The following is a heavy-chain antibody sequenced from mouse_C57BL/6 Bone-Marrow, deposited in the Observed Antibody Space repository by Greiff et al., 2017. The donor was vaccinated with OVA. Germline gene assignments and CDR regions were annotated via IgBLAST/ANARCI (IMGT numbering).Heavy chain of an antibody. J-gene: IGHJ1*03. Sequence: QVQLQQSGAELARPGASVKLSCKASGYTFTSYGISWVKQRTGQGLEWIGEIYPRSGNTYYNEKFKGKATLTADKSSSTAYMELRSLTSEDSAVYFCARVYYGSSPYWCFDVWGTGTTVTVSS. CDR2: IYPRSGNT. CDR3: ARVYYGSSPYWCFDV. CDR1: GYTFTSYG. D-gene: IGHD1-1*01. V-gene: IGHV1-81*01.